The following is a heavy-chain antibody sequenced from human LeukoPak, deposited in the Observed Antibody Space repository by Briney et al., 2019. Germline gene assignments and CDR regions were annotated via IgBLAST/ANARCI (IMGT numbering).Heavy chain of an antibody. J-gene: IGHJ4*02. Sequence: GGSLRLSCAASGFTFSNAWMSWVRQAPGKGLEWVGRIKSKTDGGTTDYAAPVKGRFTISRDDSKNTLYLQMNSLRAEDTAVYYCARDDGYSSGWFDYWGQGTLVTVSS. CDR2: IKSKTDGGTT. CDR1: GFTFSNAW. V-gene: IGHV3-15*01. D-gene: IGHD6-19*01. CDR3: ARDDGYSSGWFDY.